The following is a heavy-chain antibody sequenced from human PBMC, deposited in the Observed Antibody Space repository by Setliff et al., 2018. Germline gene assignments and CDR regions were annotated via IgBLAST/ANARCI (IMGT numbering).Heavy chain of an antibody. Sequence: PSETLSLTCTVYGGSFSDYYWGWVRQPPGKGLEWIGEINHSGSTNYIPSLKSRLTISVDTSKNQFSLKLSSVTAADTAMYYCARESAGDESVRHLYYTDVWGRGTTVT. CDR2: INHSGST. V-gene: IGHV4-34*01. CDR1: GGSFSDYY. J-gene: IGHJ6*03. D-gene: IGHD1-1*01. CDR3: ARESAGDESVRHLYYTDV.